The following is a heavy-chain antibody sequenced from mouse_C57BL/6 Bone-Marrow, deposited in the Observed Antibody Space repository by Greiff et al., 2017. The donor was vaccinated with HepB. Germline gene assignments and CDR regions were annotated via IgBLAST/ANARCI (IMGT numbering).Heavy chain of an antibody. CDR1: GYTFTDYN. D-gene: IGHD2-5*01. CDR2: INPNNGGT. J-gene: IGHJ4*01. Sequence: VQLQQSGPELVKPGASVKMSCKASGYTFTDYNMHWVKQSHGKSLEWIGDINPNNGGTSYNQKFKGKATLTVDKSSSTAYMELRSLTSEDSAVYYCANYYSNYVYAMDYWGQGTSVTVSS. V-gene: IGHV1-18*01. CDR3: ANYYSNYVYAMDY.